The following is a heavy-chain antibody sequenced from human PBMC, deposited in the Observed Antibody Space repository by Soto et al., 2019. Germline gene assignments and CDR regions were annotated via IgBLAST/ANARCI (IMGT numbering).Heavy chain of an antibody. CDR2: WFSTGSS. D-gene: IGHD3-9*01. Sequence: QLQLQESGPGLVKPSEPHPSTGLFLVASFTKLSSFWAGLCRPPGTGWRGAGRWFSTGSSTNNPSLSGRVSFSVDTSKSHFSLRLFSLTASATAVYFCASLYYHLSAGYRSYESFYFDNWGPRTLVTVSS. J-gene: IGHJ4*02. CDR1: VASFTKLSSF. V-gene: IGHV4-39*02. CDR3: ASLYYHLSAGYRSYESFYFDN.